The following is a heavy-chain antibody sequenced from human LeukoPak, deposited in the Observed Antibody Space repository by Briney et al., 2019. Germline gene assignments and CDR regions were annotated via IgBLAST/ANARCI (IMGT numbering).Heavy chain of an antibody. V-gene: IGHV3-23*01. J-gene: IGHJ5*02. Sequence: PGGSLRLSCAASGFTFSSYAMSWVRQAPGKGLEWVSAISGSGGSTYYADSVKGRFTISRDNSKNTLYLQMNSLRAEDTAVYYCAKARGGYYDSSGYYPWGQGTLVTVSS. CDR2: ISGSGGST. CDR1: GFTFSSYA. D-gene: IGHD3-22*01. CDR3: AKARGGYYDSSGYYP.